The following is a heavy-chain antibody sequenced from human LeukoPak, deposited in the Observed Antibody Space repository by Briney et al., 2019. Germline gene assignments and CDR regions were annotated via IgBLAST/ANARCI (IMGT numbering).Heavy chain of an antibody. CDR3: ARDPGGSGWYGDVGYFDY. D-gene: IGHD6-19*01. Sequence: PGGSLRLSCAASGFTFSSYSMNWVRQAPGKGLEWVSSISSSSSYIYYADSVKGRFTISRDNAKNSLYLQMNSLRAEDTAVYYCARDPGGSGWYGDVGYFDYWGQGTLVTVSS. V-gene: IGHV3-21*01. CDR2: ISSSSSYI. CDR1: GFTFSSYS. J-gene: IGHJ4*02.